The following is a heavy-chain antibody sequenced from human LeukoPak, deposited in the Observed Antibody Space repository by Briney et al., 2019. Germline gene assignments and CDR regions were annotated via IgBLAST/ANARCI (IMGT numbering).Heavy chain of an antibody. CDR2: IYYSGST. CDR3: ARDQGLYCSGGSCSLRNWFDP. D-gene: IGHD2-15*01. J-gene: IGHJ5*02. V-gene: IGHV4-30-4*08. CDR1: GGSISSGDYY. Sequence: SQTLSLTCTVSGGSISSGDYYWSWIRQPPGKGLEWIGYIYYSGSTYYNPSLKSRDTISVDTSKNQFSLKLSSVTAADTAVYYCARDQGLYCSGGSCSLRNWFDPWGQGTLVTVSS.